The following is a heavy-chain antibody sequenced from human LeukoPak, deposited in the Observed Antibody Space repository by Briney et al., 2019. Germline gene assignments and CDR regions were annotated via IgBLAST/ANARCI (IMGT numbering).Heavy chain of an antibody. CDR3: AKDRSSSWSFDY. J-gene: IGHJ4*02. CDR1: GFTFSSYG. Sequence: GGSLRLSCAASGFTFSSYGMHWVRQAPGKGLEWVAVISYDGSNKYRADSVKGRFTISRDDSKNTLYLQMNSLRAEDTAVYYCAKDRSSSWSFDYWGQGTLVTVSS. V-gene: IGHV3-30*18. CDR2: ISYDGSNK. D-gene: IGHD6-13*01.